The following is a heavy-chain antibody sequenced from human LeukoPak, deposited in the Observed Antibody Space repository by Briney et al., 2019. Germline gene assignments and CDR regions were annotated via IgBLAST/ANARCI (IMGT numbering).Heavy chain of an antibody. D-gene: IGHD3-22*01. V-gene: IGHV3-20*04. CDR2: INWNGGST. J-gene: IGHJ3*02. CDR1: GFTFSNYG. CDR3: ARGELFDSSGYFRGGDAFDI. Sequence: GGSLRLSCAASGFTFSNYGMHWVRQAPGKRLEWVSGINWNGGSTGYADSVKGRFTISRDNAKNSLLLQMSSLRAEDTAVYYCARGELFDSSGYFRGGDAFDIWGQGTMVTVSS.